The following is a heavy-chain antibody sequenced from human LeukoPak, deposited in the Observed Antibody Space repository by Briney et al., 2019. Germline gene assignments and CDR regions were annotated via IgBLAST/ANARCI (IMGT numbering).Heavy chain of an antibody. J-gene: IGHJ4*02. CDR3: ARMARRRPVYSSSSGLDY. CDR2: IYPGDSDT. D-gene: IGHD6-6*01. V-gene: IGHV5-51*01. Sequence: GESLRISCKGSGYSFTSYWIGWVRQMPGKGLEWMGIIYPGDSDTRYSPSFQGQVTISADKSISTAYLQWSSLKASDTAMYYCARMARRRPVYSSSSGLDYWGQGTLVTVSS. CDR1: GYSFTSYW.